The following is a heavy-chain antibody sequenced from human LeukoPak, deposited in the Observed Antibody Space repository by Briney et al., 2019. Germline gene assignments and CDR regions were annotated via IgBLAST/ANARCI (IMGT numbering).Heavy chain of an antibody. Sequence: PGGSLRLSCAASGFTFSSYAMHWVRQAPGKGLEWVAVISYDGSKKYYADSVKGRFTISRDNSKNTLYLQMNSLRAEDTAVYYCARERWASSYFDYWGQGTLVTVSS. CDR2: ISYDGSKK. CDR1: GFTFSSYA. J-gene: IGHJ4*02. D-gene: IGHD4-23*01. CDR3: ARERWASSYFDY. V-gene: IGHV3-30-3*01.